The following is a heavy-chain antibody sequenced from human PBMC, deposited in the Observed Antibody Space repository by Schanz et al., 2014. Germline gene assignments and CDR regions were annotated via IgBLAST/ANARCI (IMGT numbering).Heavy chain of an antibody. CDR1: GFTLSSYG. D-gene: IGHD3-10*01. J-gene: IGHJ3*02. CDR3: ARDQYYFGTGNPFDI. Sequence: QVQLVESGGGVVQPGRSLRLSCSASGFTLSSYGMHWVRQAPGKGLEWLAVIWFDGTNKYNADSVKGRFTISRDTSKNTLYLLLNSLRAEDTAVYYCARDQYYFGTGNPFDIWGQGTMDNVS. CDR2: IWFDGTNK. V-gene: IGHV3-33*01.